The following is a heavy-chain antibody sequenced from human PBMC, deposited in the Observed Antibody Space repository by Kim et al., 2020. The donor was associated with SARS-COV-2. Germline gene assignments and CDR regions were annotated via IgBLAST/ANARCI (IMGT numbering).Heavy chain of an antibody. J-gene: IGHJ4*02. CDR2: ISSSSSYT. D-gene: IGHD5-12*01. Sequence: GGSLRLSCAASGFTFSSYSMNWVRQAPGKGLEWVSSISSSSSYTYYADSVKGRFTISRDNAKNSLYLQMNSLRAEDTAVYYCARPVEMATADYYFDYWGQGTLVTVSS. V-gene: IGHV3-21*01. CDR1: GFTFSSYS. CDR3: ARPVEMATADYYFDY.